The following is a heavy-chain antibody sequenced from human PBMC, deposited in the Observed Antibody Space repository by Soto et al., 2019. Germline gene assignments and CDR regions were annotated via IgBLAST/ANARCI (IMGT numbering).Heavy chain of an antibody. V-gene: IGHV7-4-1*01. D-gene: IGHD6-13*01. J-gene: IGHJ6*02. CDR1: GYTFTSYA. CDR2: INTNTGNP. Sequence: ASVKVSCKASGYTFTSYAMNWVRQAPGQGLEWMGWINTNTGNPTYAQGFTGRFVFSLDTSVSTAYLQICSLKAEDTAVYYCAREFYSSSWYVSLSYYGMDVWGQGTTVTVLL. CDR3: AREFYSSSWYVSLSYYGMDV.